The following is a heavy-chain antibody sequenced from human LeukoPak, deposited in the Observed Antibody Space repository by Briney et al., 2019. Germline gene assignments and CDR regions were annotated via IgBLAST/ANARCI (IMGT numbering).Heavy chain of an antibody. J-gene: IGHJ5*02. CDR2: IIPIFGTA. CDR3: ARDADPYYYYDSSGYYPNWFDP. CDR1: GGTFSSYA. V-gene: IGHV1-69*05. Sequence: ASVKVSCKASGGTFSSYAISWVRQAPGQGLEWVGGIIPIFGTANYAQKFQGRVTITTDESTSTAYMELSSLRSEDTAVYYCARDADPYYYYDSSGYYPNWFDPWGQGTLVTVSS. D-gene: IGHD3-22*01.